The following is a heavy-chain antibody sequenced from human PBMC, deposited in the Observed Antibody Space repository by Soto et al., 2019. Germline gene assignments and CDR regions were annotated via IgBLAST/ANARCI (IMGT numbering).Heavy chain of an antibody. Sequence: ASVKVSCKASGYTFTSYGISWVRQAPGQGLEWMGWISAYNGNTNYAQKLQGRVTMTTDTSTSKAYMELRSLRSDDTAVYYCARDLLHSITMTPGPFDYWGQGTLVTVSS. V-gene: IGHV1-18*01. D-gene: IGHD3-22*01. CDR1: GYTFTSYG. CDR3: ARDLLHSITMTPGPFDY. CDR2: ISAYNGNT. J-gene: IGHJ4*02.